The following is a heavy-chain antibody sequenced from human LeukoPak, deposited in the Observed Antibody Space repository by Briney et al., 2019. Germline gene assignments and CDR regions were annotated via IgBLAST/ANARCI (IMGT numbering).Heavy chain of an antibody. Sequence: GGSLRPSCAASGFTFSSYAMSWVRQTPDKGLEWVSAISGSGGTTYYADSVKGRFTISRDNSKNTLYLQMNSLRAEDTAVFYCAKGLTMGFFWGQGTLVTVSS. CDR2: ISGSGGTT. CDR3: AKGLTMGFF. V-gene: IGHV3-23*01. J-gene: IGHJ4*02. CDR1: GFTFSSYA. D-gene: IGHD3-10*01.